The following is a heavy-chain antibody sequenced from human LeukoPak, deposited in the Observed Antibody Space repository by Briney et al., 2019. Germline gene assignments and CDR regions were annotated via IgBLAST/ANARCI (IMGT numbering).Heavy chain of an antibody. CDR2: INHSGST. CDR3: ARGYSSGWSYYYYYYMDV. D-gene: IGHD6-19*01. Sequence: PSETLSLTCAVYGGSFSGYYWSWIRQPPGKGLEWIGEINHSGSTNYNPSLKSRVTISVGTSKNQFSLKLSSVTAADTAVYYCARGYSSGWSYYYYYYMDVWGKGTTVTISS. V-gene: IGHV4-34*01. CDR1: GGSFSGYY. J-gene: IGHJ6*03.